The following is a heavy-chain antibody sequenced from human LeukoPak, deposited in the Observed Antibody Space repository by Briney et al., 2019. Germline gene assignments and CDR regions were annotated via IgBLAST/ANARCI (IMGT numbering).Heavy chain of an antibody. J-gene: IGHJ6*02. Sequence: SGGSLRLSCAVSGFTFSSYSMNWVRQAPGKGLEWVSYISSSSSTIYYADSVKGRFTISRDNAKNSLYLQMSSLRDEDTAVYYCARVSGFGDLSVWGQGTTVTVSS. CDR2: ISSSSSTI. D-gene: IGHD3-10*01. CDR1: GFTFSSYS. CDR3: ARVSGFGDLSV. V-gene: IGHV3-48*02.